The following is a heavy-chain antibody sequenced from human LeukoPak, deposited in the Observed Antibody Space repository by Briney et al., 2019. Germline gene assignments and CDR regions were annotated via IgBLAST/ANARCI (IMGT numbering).Heavy chain of an antibody. D-gene: IGHD3-22*01. CDR3: ARAPTYYYDSSGYYYFDY. CDR2: IYSGGST. Sequence: GGSLRLSCAASGFTVSSNYMSWVRQAPGKGLEWVSVIYSGGSTYYADSVKGRFTISRDNFKNTLYLQMNSLRAEDTAVYYCARAPTYYYDSSGYYYFDYWGQGTLVTVSS. V-gene: IGHV3-53*01. CDR1: GFTVSSNY. J-gene: IGHJ4*02.